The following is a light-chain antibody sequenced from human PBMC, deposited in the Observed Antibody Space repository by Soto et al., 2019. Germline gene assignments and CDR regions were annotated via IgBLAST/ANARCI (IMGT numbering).Light chain of an antibody. CDR3: NSYTSSGTLV. V-gene: IGLV2-14*01. J-gene: IGLJ3*02. CDR2: EVS. CDR1: SSDVGGYNY. Sequence: QSALTQPASVSGSPGQSITISCTGTSSDVGGYNYVSWYQQHPGKAPKLMIYEVSNRPSGVSNRFSGSKSGNTASLTISGLQAEDEADYYCNSYTSSGTLVFGGGTKVTVL.